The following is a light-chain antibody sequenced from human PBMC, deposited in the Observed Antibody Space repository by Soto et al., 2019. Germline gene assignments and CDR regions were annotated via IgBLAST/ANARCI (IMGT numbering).Light chain of an antibody. CDR1: SSNIGAGYD. V-gene: IGLV1-40*01. CDR2: GNS. CDR3: QSYDSSLSVVV. J-gene: IGLJ2*01. Sequence: QSVLTQPPSVSGAPGQRVTISCTGSSSNIGAGYDVHWYQQFPGTAPKLLIYGNSNRPSGVPXRFSGSKSGTSASLAITGXXXEDEAXXXXQSYDSSLSVVVFGGGTKVTVL.